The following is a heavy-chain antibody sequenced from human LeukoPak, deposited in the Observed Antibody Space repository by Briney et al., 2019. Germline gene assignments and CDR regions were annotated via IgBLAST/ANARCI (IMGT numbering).Heavy chain of an antibody. J-gene: IGHJ5*02. CDR1: GGTFATYC. CDR3: QKDRAYYHLWDGYYRNWFDP. Sequence: GGSLRLSCAASGGTFATYCMSWVLQAPGEGLEWFSFVVDIAGTTHYANSVKGRFFISRDNYKNPVHLQMNRLRVEDTAVDYCQKDRAYYHLWDGYYRNWFDPWGQGTLVIVSS. V-gene: IGHV3-23*01. D-gene: IGHD3-3*02. CDR2: VVDIAGTT.